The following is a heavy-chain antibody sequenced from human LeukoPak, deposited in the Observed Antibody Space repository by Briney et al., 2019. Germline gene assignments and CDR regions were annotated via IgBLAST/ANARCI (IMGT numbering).Heavy chain of an antibody. CDR2: ISASGGST. J-gene: IGHJ4*02. V-gene: IGHV3-23*01. D-gene: IGHD4-17*01. CDR1: GFTFSSYA. CDR3: AKDLVPMTTVTTSFDY. Sequence: PGGSLRLSCAASGFTFSSYAMSWVRQAPGKGLEWVSTISASGGSTYYADSVKGRLTLSRDNSKNTLHLQMNSLRAEDTAFYYCAKDLVPMTTVTTSFDYWGQGTLVTVSS.